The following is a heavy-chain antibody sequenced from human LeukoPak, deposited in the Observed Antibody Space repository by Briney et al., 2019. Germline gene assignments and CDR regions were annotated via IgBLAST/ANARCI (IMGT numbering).Heavy chain of an antibody. J-gene: IGHJ4*02. Sequence: SETLSLTCAVYGGSFSGYYWSWIRQPPGKGLEWIGEINHSGSTNYNPSLKSRVTISVDTSKNQFSLKLSSVTAADTAVYYCVRSLLRSPPGKWGQGTLVNVSS. CDR2: INHSGST. D-gene: IGHD3-3*01. V-gene: IGHV4-34*01. CDR1: GGSFSGYY. CDR3: VRSLLRSPPGK.